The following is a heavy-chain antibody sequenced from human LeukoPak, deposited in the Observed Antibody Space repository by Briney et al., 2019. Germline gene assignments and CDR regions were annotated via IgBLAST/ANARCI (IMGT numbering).Heavy chain of an antibody. D-gene: IGHD5-12*01. J-gene: IGHJ6*02. CDR2: IIPILGIA. CDR3: ASGSLTSESGSAPYGMDV. V-gene: IGHV1-69*04. Sequence: SVKVSCKASGGTFSSYAISWVRQAPGQGLEWMGRIIPILGIANCAQKFQGRVTITADKSTSTAYMELSSLRSEDTAVYYCASGSLTSESGSAPYGMDVWGQGTTVTVSS. CDR1: GGTFSSYA.